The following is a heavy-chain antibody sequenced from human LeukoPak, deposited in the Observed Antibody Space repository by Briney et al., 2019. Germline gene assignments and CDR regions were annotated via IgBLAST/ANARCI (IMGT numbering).Heavy chain of an antibody. V-gene: IGHV3-48*02. D-gene: IGHD1-1*01. Sequence: GGSLRLSCAASGFTFSSYSMNWVRQVPGKGLEWISYINSRSTSVFSADSVKGRFTISRDNAKNSLHLQMNSLTDDDTAVYYCAREGTGRYDALDIWGQGTMVIVSS. CDR1: GFTFSSYS. CDR3: AREGTGRYDALDI. J-gene: IGHJ3*02. CDR2: INSRSTSV.